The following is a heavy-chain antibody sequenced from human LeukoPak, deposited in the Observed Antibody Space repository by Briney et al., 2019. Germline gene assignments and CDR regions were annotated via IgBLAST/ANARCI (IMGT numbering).Heavy chain of an antibody. CDR2: ISSSGGTI. D-gene: IGHD6-13*01. J-gene: IGHJ6*02. CDR3: ARAPYSSSWYLPWYYYGMDV. V-gene: IGHV3-11*04. CDR1: GFRFSDYY. Sequence: PGGSLRLSCAASGFRFSDYYMSWIRQAPGKGLEWISYISSSGGTIYYTDSVKGRFTISRDNAKNSLYLQMNSLRAEDTAVYYCARAPYSSSWYLPWYYYGMDVWGQGTTVTVSS.